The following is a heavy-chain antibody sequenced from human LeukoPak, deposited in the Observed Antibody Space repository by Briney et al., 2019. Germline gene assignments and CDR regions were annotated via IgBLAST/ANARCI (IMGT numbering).Heavy chain of an antibody. J-gene: IGHJ6*02. CDR2: VSNKPNNYAT. Sequence: PGGSLRLSCAASGFTFSDSAMHWVRQASGKGLEWVGRVSNKPNNYATAYAASVKGRFIISRDDSKNTLYLQMNSLKTEDTAVYYCTTGIDFRGAYYYYYGMDVWGQGTTVTVSS. V-gene: IGHV3-73*01. CDR3: TTGIDFRGAYYYYYGMDV. CDR1: GFTFSDSA. D-gene: IGHD3-3*01.